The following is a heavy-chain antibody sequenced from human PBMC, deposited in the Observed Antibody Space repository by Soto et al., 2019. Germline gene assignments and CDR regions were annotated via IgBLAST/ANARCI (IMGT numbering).Heavy chain of an antibody. D-gene: IGHD5-12*01. J-gene: IGHJ3*02. Sequence: ASVKVSCKASGYTFSTYRISWVRQAPGQGLEWMGWIDAYNGNTNYAQKFQGRVTMTTDTSAGTAYMELRSLRSDDTAMYYCASGYGCYFCAFDIWGQGTMVTVSS. CDR2: IDAYNGNT. CDR3: ASGYGCYFCAFDI. V-gene: IGHV1-18*01. CDR1: GYTFSTYR.